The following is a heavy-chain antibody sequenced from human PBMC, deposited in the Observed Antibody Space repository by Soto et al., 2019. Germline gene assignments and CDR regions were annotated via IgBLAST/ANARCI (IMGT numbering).Heavy chain of an antibody. CDR1: GGSISSGGTGSY. D-gene: IGHD1-1*01. CDR2: IYYTGNT. V-gene: IGHV4-31*03. Sequence: QVQLQESGPGLVKPSQTLSLTCTVSGGSISSGGTGSYWTWLRQLPGKGLEWIGYIYYTGNTYYNPSLKSRPTISIDTSENQFSLKLTSVTAADTAVYFCASGHDAYKVRYWGQGTLATVSS. CDR3: ASGHDAYKVRY. J-gene: IGHJ4*02.